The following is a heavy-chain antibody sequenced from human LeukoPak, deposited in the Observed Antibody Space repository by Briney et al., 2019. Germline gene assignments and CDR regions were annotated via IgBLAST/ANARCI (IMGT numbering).Heavy chain of an antibody. CDR1: GYTFTGYY. J-gene: IGHJ4*02. CDR2: INPNSGDT. V-gene: IGHV1-2*02. D-gene: IGHD2-2*01. Sequence: GASVKVSCKASGYTFTGYYIHWVRQAPGQGLEWMGWINPNSGDTNSAQKFQGRVTVTRDTSISTAYMELSRLRSDDTAVYYCARLAGGFYQFDYWGQGALITVSS. CDR3: ARLAGGFYQFDY.